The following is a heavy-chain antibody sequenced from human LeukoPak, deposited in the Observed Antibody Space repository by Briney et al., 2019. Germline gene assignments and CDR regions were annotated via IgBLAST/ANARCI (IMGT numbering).Heavy chain of an antibody. CDR3: ARDRIGFGAFDV. CDR2: ISGNARDT. D-gene: IGHD3-16*01. V-gene: IGHV3-11*01. J-gene: IGHJ3*01. CDR1: GFIFNDYY. Sequence: PGGSLSLSCAASGFIFNDYYMTWIRQAPGKGLKWVSYISGNARDTYYADSVKGRFTLSRDNTKNSLYLHMNSLRAEDTAVYYCARDRIGFGAFDVWGQGTMVTVSS.